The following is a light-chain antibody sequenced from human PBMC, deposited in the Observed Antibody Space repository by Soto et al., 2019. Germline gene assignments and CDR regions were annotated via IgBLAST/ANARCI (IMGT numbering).Light chain of an antibody. CDR2: LGS. CDR1: QSLLHSDGYSY. V-gene: IGKV2-28*01. J-gene: IGKJ4*01. CDR3: MQALQTPLT. Sequence: DVVMTQSPLSLPVTPGEPASISCRSSQSLLHSDGYSYLGWFLQRPGQSPQLLIYLGSNRASGVPDRFSGSGSGTDFTLKISRVEAEDVGVYYCMQALQTPLTFGGGTKVEIK.